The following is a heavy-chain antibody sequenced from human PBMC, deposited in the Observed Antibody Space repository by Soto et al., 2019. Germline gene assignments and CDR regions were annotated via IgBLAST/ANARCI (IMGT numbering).Heavy chain of an antibody. J-gene: IGHJ6*02. D-gene: IGHD1-26*01. CDR3: AQVGAISTYYYYGMDG. Sequence: ASVKVSCKASGYTFTSYAMHWVRQAPGQRLEWMGWINAGNGNTKYSQKFQGRVTITRDTSASTAYMELSSLRSEDTAVYYCAQVGAISTYYYYGMDGWGQGTTVTVSS. CDR1: GYTFTSYA. CDR2: INAGNGNT. V-gene: IGHV1-3*01.